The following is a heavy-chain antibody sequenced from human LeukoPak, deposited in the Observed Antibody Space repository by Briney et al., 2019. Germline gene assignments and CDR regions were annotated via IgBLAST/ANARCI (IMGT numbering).Heavy chain of an antibody. CDR3: ARHQAAAGTGVAGATNYFDY. V-gene: IGHV4-4*07. J-gene: IGHJ4*02. Sequence: SETLSLTCTVSGGSISSYYWSWIRQPAGKGLEWIGRIYTSGSTNYNPSLKSRVTISVDKSKNQFSLKLSSVTAADTAVYYCARHQAAAGTGVAGATNYFDYWGQGTLVTVSS. D-gene: IGHD6-13*01. CDR1: GGSISSYY. CDR2: IYTSGST.